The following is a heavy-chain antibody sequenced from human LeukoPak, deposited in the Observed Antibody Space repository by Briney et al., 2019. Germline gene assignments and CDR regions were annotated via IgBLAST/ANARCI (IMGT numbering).Heavy chain of an antibody. CDR2: ISSSSSYI. Sequence: PGWSLRLSCAASGFTFSSYSMNWVRQAPGLRLEWVSSISSSSSYIYYADSVKGRFTISRDNAKNSLYLQMNSLRAEDTAVYYCARSPPAMVRGVPSGYWFDPWGQGTQVTVSS. CDR1: GFTFSSYS. J-gene: IGHJ5*02. V-gene: IGHV3-21*01. CDR3: ARSPPAMVRGVPSGYWFDP. D-gene: IGHD3-10*01.